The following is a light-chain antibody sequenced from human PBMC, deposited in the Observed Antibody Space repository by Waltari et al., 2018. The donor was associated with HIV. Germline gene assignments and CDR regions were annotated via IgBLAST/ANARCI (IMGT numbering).Light chain of an antibody. V-gene: IGLV2-23*02. CDR3: CSFAGSNFV. J-gene: IGLJ1*01. Sequence: QSALTQPASVSGSPGQAITISCTGSRRDVGTYDYISWYQQHPGTAPKLILSVVTERPSGISNRFSGSKSGTTASQTSAGLQAEDEAEYFCCSFAGSNFVFGSGTKVTVL. CDR1: RRDVGTYDY. CDR2: VVT.